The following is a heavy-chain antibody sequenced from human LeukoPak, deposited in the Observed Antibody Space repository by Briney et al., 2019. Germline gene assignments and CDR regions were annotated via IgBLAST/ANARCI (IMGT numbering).Heavy chain of an antibody. CDR1: GYSISSGYY. J-gene: IGHJ5*02. V-gene: IGHV4-38-2*01. CDR2: IYSSGTT. CDR3: ARPNTIFGGLRSFDP. D-gene: IGHD3-3*01. Sequence: TSETLTLTCAVSGYSISSGYYWGWIRQSPGKGLEWIGSIYSSGTTYYNPSLKSRVAISVDTSKNQFSLKVSSVTAADTAVYYCARPNTIFGGLRSFDPWGQGTLVTVSS.